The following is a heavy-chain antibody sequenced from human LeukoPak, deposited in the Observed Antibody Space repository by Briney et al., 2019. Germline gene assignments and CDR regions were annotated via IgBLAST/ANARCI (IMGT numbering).Heavy chain of an antibody. Sequence: ASVKVSCKASGGTFSSYAISWVRQAPGQGLEWMGGIIPIFGTANYAQKFQGRVTITADESTSTAYMELSSLRSEDTAVYYCARCDYGSGSYYRNYYYYYYMDVWGKGTTVTTSS. V-gene: IGHV1-69*13. CDR1: GGTFSSYA. D-gene: IGHD3-10*01. J-gene: IGHJ6*03. CDR2: IIPIFGTA. CDR3: ARCDYGSGSYYRNYYYYYYMDV.